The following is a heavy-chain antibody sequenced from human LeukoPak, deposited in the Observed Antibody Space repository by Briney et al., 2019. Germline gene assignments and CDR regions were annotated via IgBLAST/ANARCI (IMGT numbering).Heavy chain of an antibody. Sequence: GGSLRLSCAASGFTFSSYEMNWVRQAPGKGLEWVSYISSTGSNRYYADSVKGRFTISRDNAKNSVYLQMNSLRAEDTAVYYCARESATSTGVVDYWGQGTLVTVSS. CDR2: ISSTGSNR. D-gene: IGHD3-3*01. J-gene: IGHJ4*02. CDR3: ARESATSTGVVDY. V-gene: IGHV3-48*03. CDR1: GFTFSSYE.